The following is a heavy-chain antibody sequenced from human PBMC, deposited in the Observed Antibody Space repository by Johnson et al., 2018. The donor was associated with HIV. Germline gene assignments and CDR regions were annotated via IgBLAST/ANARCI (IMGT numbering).Heavy chain of an antibody. J-gene: IGHJ3*02. CDR1: GFTFDDYG. CDR2: ISWYGGSA. D-gene: IGHD3-22*01. V-gene: IGHV3-20*04. Sequence: VQLMESGGGVVRPGGSLRLSCAASGFTFDDYGMSWVRQAPGKGLAWVSGISWYGGSAAYADSVKGRFTISSSNATNSLYLQMNSLRAEDTALDYCARDRRDYSDSSGYPDYDAFDIWGQGTMVTVSS. CDR3: ARDRRDYSDSSGYPDYDAFDI.